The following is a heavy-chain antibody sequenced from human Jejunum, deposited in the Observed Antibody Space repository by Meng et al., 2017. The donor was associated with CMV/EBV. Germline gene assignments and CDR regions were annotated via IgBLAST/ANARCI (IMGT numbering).Heavy chain of an antibody. D-gene: IGHD6-13*01. V-gene: IGHV5-51*01. CDR2: IYPGDLDI. CDR3: VRRDSSSWHNYFDL. Sequence: GSIFNRYWIAWLRQMPGKGLEWMGMIYPGDLDIRYSPSFQGQVTISVDRSISTVYLEWSSLKASDTAMYYCVRRDSSSWHNYFDLWGQGTLVTVSS. J-gene: IGHJ5*02. CDR1: GSIFNRYW.